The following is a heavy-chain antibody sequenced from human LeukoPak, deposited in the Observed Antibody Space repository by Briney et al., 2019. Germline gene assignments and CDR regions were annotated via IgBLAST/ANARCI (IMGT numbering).Heavy chain of an antibody. CDR2: IRQDGSEK. J-gene: IGHJ4*02. V-gene: IGHV3-7*01. CDR1: GITFSSYW. CDR3: ATSRPLDY. Sequence: GGSLRLSCADSGITFSSYWMSWVRQAPGKGLEWVANIRQDGSEKYYVDSVKGRFTISRDNAKNSLYLQMNSPRVEDTAVYYCATSRPLDYWGQGTLVTVSS.